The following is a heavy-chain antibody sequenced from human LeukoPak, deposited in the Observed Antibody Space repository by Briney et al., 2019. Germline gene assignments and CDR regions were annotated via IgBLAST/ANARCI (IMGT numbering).Heavy chain of an antibody. V-gene: IGHV1-69*13. CDR1: GGTFSSYA. CDR3: ARDYGDYGNYYYYGMDV. J-gene: IGHJ6*02. D-gene: IGHD4-17*01. CDR2: IVPIFSTA. Sequence: GASVKVSCKASGGTFSSYAISWVRQAPGQGLEWMGGIVPIFSTANYAQKFQGRVTITADESTSTAYMELSSLRSEDTAVYYCARDYGDYGNYYYYGMDVWGQGTTVTVSS.